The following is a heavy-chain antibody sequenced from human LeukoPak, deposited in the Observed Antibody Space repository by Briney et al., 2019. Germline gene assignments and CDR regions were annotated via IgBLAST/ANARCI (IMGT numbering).Heavy chain of an antibody. D-gene: IGHD4-17*01. CDR1: GGCIISSY. CDR2: IYYSGRT. J-gene: IGHJ4*02. CDR3: ARDDYGDFFFDS. Sequence: PSETLSLTSTVSGGCIISSYWSWIRQPPGRGLEWSGSIYYSGRTTYNPSPKSRVTTSVDKSKIQPSPRLSSVTAADKAVYYCARDDYGDFFFDSWGQGTLVTVSS. V-gene: IGHV4-59*01.